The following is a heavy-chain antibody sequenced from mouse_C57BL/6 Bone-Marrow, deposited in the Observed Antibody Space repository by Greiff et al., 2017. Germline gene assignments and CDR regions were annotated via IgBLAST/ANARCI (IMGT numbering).Heavy chain of an antibody. Sequence: EVKLMESGAELVRPGASVKLSCTASGFNIKDDYMHWVKQRPEQGLEWIGWIDPENGDTEYASKFQGKATITADTASNTAYLQLSSLTSEDTAVYYCTTYYGSSYWYFDVWGTGTTVTVSS. V-gene: IGHV14-4*01. CDR2: IDPENGDT. J-gene: IGHJ1*03. CDR3: TTYYGSSYWYFDV. CDR1: GFNIKDDY. D-gene: IGHD1-1*01.